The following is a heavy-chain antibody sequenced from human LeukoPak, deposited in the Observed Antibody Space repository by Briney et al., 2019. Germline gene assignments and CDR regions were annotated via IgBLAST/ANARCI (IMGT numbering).Heavy chain of an antibody. CDR3: ARGNGDLRTFDY. D-gene: IGHD4-17*01. CDR2: IYYSGST. J-gene: IGHJ4*02. Sequence: PSQTLSLTCTVSGGSISSGGYYWSWIRQHPGKGLEWIGYIYYSGSTYYSPSLKSRVTISVDTSKNQFSLKLSSVTAADTAVYYCARGNGDLRTFDYWGQGTLVTVSS. V-gene: IGHV4-31*03. CDR1: GGSISSGGYY.